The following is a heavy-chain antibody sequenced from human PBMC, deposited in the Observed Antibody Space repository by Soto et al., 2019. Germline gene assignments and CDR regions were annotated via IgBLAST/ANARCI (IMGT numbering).Heavy chain of an antibody. J-gene: IGHJ6*03. Sequence: GGSLRLSCASSGFTFSSYAMIWVRQATGKGLEWVSAISGSGGSTYYADSVKGRFTISRDNSKNTLYLQMNSLRAEDTAVYYCAKLPGKGYYYYYYMDVWGKGTTVTVSS. CDR1: GFTFSSYA. CDR2: ISGSGGST. CDR3: AKLPGKGYYYYYYMDV. V-gene: IGHV3-23*01.